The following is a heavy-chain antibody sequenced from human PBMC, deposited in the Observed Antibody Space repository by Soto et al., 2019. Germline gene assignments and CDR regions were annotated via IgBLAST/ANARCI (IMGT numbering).Heavy chain of an antibody. CDR1: GFAVSSNY. Sequence: GGSLRLSCVASGFAVSSNYMSWVRQAPGKGLEWVSVLYSGGSTYYADSVKGRFTTSRHNSENTLYLQMNSLRTEDTAVYYCARAAWGLWFGYMDIWGKGTTVTVSS. CDR3: ARAAWGLWFGYMDI. D-gene: IGHD3-10*01. CDR2: LYSGGST. J-gene: IGHJ6*03. V-gene: IGHV3-53*04.